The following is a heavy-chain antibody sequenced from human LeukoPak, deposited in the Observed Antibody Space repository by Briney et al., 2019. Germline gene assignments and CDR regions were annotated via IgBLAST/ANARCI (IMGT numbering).Heavy chain of an antibody. Sequence: GGSLRLSCAASGFTFSSYAMSWVRQAPGKGLEWVSAISGSGGSTYYADSAKGRFTISRGNSKNTLYLQMNSLRAEDTAVYYCAKDSPYYYDSSGYSDYWGQGTLVTVSS. J-gene: IGHJ4*02. CDR1: GFTFSSYA. CDR3: AKDSPYYYDSSGYSDY. CDR2: ISGSGGST. D-gene: IGHD3-22*01. V-gene: IGHV3-23*01.